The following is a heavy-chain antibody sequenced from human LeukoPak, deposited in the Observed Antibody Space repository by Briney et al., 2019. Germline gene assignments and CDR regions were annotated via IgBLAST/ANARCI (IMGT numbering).Heavy chain of an antibody. J-gene: IGHJ6*03. V-gene: IGHV4-4*07. CDR1: GGSISSYY. CDR3: ARESPIFGVVIYYYYMDV. CDR2: IYTSGST. Sequence: SETLSLTCTVSGGSISSYYWSWIRQPAGKGLEWIGRIYTSGSTNYNPSLKSRVTVSVDTSKNQFSLKLSSVTAADTAVYYCARESPIFGVVIYYYYMDVWGKGTTVTVSS. D-gene: IGHD3-3*01.